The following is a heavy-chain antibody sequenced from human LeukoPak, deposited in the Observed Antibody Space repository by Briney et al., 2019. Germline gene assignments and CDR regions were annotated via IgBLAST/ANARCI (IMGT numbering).Heavy chain of an antibody. J-gene: IGHJ4*02. CDR3: ARHFAYSSSSYFDY. D-gene: IGHD6-6*01. Sequence: SETLSLTCAVSGDSISGSHWWTWVRQPPGKGLEWIGEIYHSGSTNYNPSLKSRVTISVDKSENHFSLTLRSVTVADTAVYYCARHFAYSSSSYFDYWGQGSLVTVSS. V-gene: IGHV4-4*02. CDR1: GDSISGSHW. CDR2: IYHSGST.